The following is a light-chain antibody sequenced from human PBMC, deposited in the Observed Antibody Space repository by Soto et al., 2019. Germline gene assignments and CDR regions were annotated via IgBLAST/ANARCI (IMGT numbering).Light chain of an antibody. J-gene: IGLJ1*01. V-gene: IGLV1-40*01. CDR2: GDS. Sequence: QSVLTQPPSVSGAPGQRVTISCTGSSSNIGAGYDVHSYQQVLGTAPKLLIYGDSSRPSGVPERFSGAKSGTSASLAITGLQSEDEGDYYCQSYDSSLSGLFVFGTGTKLTVL. CDR3: QSYDSSLSGLFV. CDR1: SSNIGAGYD.